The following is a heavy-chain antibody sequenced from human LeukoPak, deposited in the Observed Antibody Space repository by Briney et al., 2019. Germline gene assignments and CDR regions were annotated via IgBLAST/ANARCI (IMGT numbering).Heavy chain of an antibody. D-gene: IGHD3-10*01. Sequence: GSLRLSCAASGFTFSDYYMSWIRQAPGKGLEWISYISSSGSYTIYADSVKGRFTISRDNTKSSVYLQMNSLRVEDTALYYCARGRAIDVWGPGTMVTVSS. CDR2: ISSSGSYT. V-gene: IGHV3-11*03. CDR3: ARGRAIDV. J-gene: IGHJ3*01. CDR1: GFTFSDYY.